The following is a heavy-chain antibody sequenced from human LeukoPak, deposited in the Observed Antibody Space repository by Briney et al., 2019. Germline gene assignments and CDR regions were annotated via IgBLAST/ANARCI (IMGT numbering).Heavy chain of an antibody. J-gene: IGHJ3*02. Sequence: GGSLRLSCAASGFTFSSYGMHWVRQAPGKGLEWVAFIRYDGSNKYYADSVKGRFTISRDNSKNTLYLQMNSLRAEDTAVYYCATDATVTLADGFDIWGQGTMVTVSS. CDR3: ATDATVTLADGFDI. D-gene: IGHD4-17*01. CDR2: IRYDGSNK. V-gene: IGHV3-30*02. CDR1: GFTFSSYG.